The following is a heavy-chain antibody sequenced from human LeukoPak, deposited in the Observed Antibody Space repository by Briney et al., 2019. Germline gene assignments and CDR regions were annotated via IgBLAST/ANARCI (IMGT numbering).Heavy chain of an antibody. Sequence: PGGSLRLSCAASGFTFNSLWMSWVRQAPGKGLEWVGNIKHDGSEKFYVDSVKDRFTIFRDNAKESLYLQMNSLRAEDTAVYYCARVGQWMVFDYWGQGTLVTVSS. CDR2: IKHDGSEK. D-gene: IGHD6-19*01. CDR1: GFTFNSLW. J-gene: IGHJ4*02. CDR3: ARVGQWMVFDY. V-gene: IGHV3-7*03.